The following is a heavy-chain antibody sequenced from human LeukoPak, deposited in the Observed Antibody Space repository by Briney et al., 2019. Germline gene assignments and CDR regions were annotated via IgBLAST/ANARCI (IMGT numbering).Heavy chain of an antibody. CDR2: ISAYNGNT. J-gene: IGHJ6*02. CDR3: ARDPYSSGWYGDPYYYSGMDV. D-gene: IGHD6-19*01. Sequence: ASVKVSCKASGYTFTSYGISWVRQAPGQGLEWMGWISAYNGNTNYAQKLQGRVTMTTDTSTSTAYMELRSLRSDDTAVYYCARDPYSSGWYGDPYYYSGMDVWGQGTTVTVSS. CDR1: GYTFTSYG. V-gene: IGHV1-18*01.